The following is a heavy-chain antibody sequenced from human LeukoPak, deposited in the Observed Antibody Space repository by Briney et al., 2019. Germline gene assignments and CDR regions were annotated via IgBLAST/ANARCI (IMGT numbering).Heavy chain of an antibody. V-gene: IGHV1-2*02. CDR1: GYTFTGYY. CDR3: ARERFLEWSDAFDI. J-gene: IGHJ4*02. Sequence: ASVKVSCKASGYTFTGYYMHWVRQARGQGLEWMGWINPNSGGTNYAQKFQGRVTMTRDTSISTAYMELSRLRSDDTAVYYCARERFLEWSDAFDIWGQGTLVTVSS. CDR2: INPNSGGT. D-gene: IGHD3-3*01.